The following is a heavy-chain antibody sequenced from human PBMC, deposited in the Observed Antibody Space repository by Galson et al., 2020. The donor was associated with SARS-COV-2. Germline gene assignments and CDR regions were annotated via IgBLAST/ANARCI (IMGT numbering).Heavy chain of an antibody. CDR2: ISSNINSK. D-gene: IGHD3-10*01. J-gene: IGHJ3*02. Sequence: GGSLRLSCVASGFTFITYSMKWVRQAPGKGLERVSSISSNINSKYYSDSVKGRFTISRDNAKNSLYLQMNSLRAEDTAVYYCARDPRVWXXDXXXXXIWGQGTMVTVSS. CDR3: ARDPRVWXXDXXXXXI. CDR1: GFTFITYS. V-gene: IGHV3-21*01.